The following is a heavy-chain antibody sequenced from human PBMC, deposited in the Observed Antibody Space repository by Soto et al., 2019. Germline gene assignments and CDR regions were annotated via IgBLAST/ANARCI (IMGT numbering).Heavy chain of an antibody. CDR3: ARDYFNRFQVDY. CDR2: IWYDGSNK. Sequence: QVQLVESGGGVVQPGRSLRLSCAASGFTFSSYGMHWVRQAPGKGLEWVAVIWYDGSNKYYADSMKGRFTISRDNSKNTLYLQMNSLRAEDTAVYYCARDYFNRFQVDYWGQGTLVTVSS. J-gene: IGHJ4*02. V-gene: IGHV3-33*01. D-gene: IGHD3-10*01. CDR1: GFTFSSYG.